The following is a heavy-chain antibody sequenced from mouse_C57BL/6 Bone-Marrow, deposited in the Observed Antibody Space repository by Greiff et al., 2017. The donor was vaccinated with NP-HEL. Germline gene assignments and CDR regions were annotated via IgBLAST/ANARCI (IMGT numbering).Heavy chain of an antibody. V-gene: IGHV3-6*01. J-gene: IGHJ2*01. Sequence: DVQLQESGPGLVKPSPSLSLTCSVTGYSITSCYYWNWIRRFPGNQLEWVGSISYDGSNNYSPSFKNRFSFTRDTSTNQFFLKLNSVTAEDTATYYCARAYGNYLDCGGQGTALTVSS. CDR3: ARAYGNYLDC. CDR1: GYSITSCYY. CDR2: ISYDGSN. D-gene: IGHD2-10*02.